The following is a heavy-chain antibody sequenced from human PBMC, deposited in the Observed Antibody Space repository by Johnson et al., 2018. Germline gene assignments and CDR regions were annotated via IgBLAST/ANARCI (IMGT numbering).Heavy chain of an antibody. J-gene: IGHJ6*02. V-gene: IGHV3-9*01. D-gene: IGHD1-14*01. CDR1: GFTIDEYA. CDR3: GRGTGDGGYLYYYAMDV. Sequence: VESGRSLRLSCAASGFTIDEYAMHWVRQAPGKGLELVSGSSWKRGDIGYADSVKGRFTISRDNAKNSLFLQMNNMRPDETALYYCGRGTGDGGYLYYYAMDVWGQGTTVTVSS. CDR2: SSWKRGDI.